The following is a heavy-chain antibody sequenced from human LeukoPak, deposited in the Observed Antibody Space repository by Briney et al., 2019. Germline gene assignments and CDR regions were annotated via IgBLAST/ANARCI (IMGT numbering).Heavy chain of an antibody. J-gene: IGHJ4*02. CDR3: ARDRLDAFDY. CDR2: INHSGST. V-gene: IGHV4-59*01. CDR1: GDSISYYY. Sequence: SETLSLTCTVSGDSISYYYCSWIRQPPGKGLEWIGEINHSGSTNYNPSLKSRVTISVDTSKNQFSLKLSPVTAADTAVYYCARDRLDAFDYWGQGTLVTVSS. D-gene: IGHD6-25*01.